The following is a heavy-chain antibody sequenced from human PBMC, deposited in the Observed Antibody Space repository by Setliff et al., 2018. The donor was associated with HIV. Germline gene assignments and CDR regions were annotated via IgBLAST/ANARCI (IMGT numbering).Heavy chain of an antibody. D-gene: IGHD6-6*01. Sequence: GESLRLSCAASGFTFSSDWMSWVRQAPGKGLEWVANIKQDGSEKYYVDSVKGRFTISRDNAKNSLYLQMNSLRAEDTAVYYCARKRPRYMDVWGKGTTVTVSS. CDR3: ARKRPRYMDV. J-gene: IGHJ6*03. V-gene: IGHV3-7*03. CDR2: IKQDGSEK. CDR1: GFTFSSDW.